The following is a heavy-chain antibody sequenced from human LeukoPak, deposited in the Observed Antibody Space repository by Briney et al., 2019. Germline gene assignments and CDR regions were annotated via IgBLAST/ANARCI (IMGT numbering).Heavy chain of an antibody. CDR3: AKAGKKVVIWASDSYFDY. V-gene: IGHV3-23*01. CDR2: ISGSGGST. CDR1: GFTFSSYA. J-gene: IGHJ4*02. D-gene: IGHD4-23*01. Sequence: PGGSLRLSCAASGFTFSSYAMSWVRQAPGKGLEWVSAISGSGGSTYYADTVKGRFTISRDNSKNTLYLQMNSLRAEDTAVYYCAKAGKKVVIWASDSYFDYWGQGTLVTVSS.